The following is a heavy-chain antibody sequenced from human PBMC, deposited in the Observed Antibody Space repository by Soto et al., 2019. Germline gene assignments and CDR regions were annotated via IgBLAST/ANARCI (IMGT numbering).Heavy chain of an antibody. CDR2: IYYSGST. D-gene: IGHD6-13*01. J-gene: IGHJ4*02. V-gene: IGHV4-59*08. CDR1: GGSISSYY. Sequence: PSETLSLTCTVSGGSISSYYWSWIRQPPGKGLEWIGYIYYSGSTNYNPSLKSRVTISVDTSKNQFSLKLSSVTAADTAVYYCARFDSSSWYFSYWGQGTLVTVSS. CDR3: ARFDSSSWYFSY.